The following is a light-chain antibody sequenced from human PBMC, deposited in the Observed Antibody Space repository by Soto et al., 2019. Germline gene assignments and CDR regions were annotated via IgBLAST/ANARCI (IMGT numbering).Light chain of an antibody. V-gene: IGLV1-40*01. CDR3: QSYDSSLRGV. CDR1: SSNIGAGYG. Sequence: QTGVTQPPSVSGAPGQRVTISCTGSSSNIGAGYGVHWYQQLPGTAPKLLIYGNNNRPSGVPDRFSSSKSGTSASLAITGLQAEDEADYYCQSYDSSLRGVFGGGTKVTVL. J-gene: IGLJ3*02. CDR2: GNN.